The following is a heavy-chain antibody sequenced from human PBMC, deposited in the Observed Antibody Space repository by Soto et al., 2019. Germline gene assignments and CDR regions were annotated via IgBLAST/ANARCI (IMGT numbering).Heavy chain of an antibody. CDR3: ARGPSYCGGDCWGLFDY. D-gene: IGHD2-21*02. V-gene: IGHV4-59*01. J-gene: IGHJ4*02. Sequence: SETLSLTCTGSGGSISSYYWSWIRQPPGKGLEWIGYIYYSGSTNYNPSLKSRVTISVDTSKNQFSLKLSSVTAADTAVYYCARGPSYCGGDCWGLFDYWGQGTLVTVSS. CDR1: GGSISSYY. CDR2: IYYSGST.